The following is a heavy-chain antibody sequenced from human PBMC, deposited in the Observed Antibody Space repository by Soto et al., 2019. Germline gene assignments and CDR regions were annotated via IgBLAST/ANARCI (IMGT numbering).Heavy chain of an antibody. CDR3: AREGGERNPFDP. CDR2: IYYSGST. D-gene: IGHD1-1*01. Sequence: KTSETLSLTCTVSGGSISSYYWSWIRQPPGKELEWIGYIYYSGSTNYNPSLKSRVTISVDTSKNHFSLKVSSVTAADTAMYYCAREGGERNPFDPWGQGTLVTVSS. J-gene: IGHJ5*02. CDR1: GGSISSYY. V-gene: IGHV4-59*01.